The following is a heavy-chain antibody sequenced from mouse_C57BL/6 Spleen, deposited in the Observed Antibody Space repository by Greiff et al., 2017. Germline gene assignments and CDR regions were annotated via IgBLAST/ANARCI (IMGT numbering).Heavy chain of an antibody. CDR2: ISSGGSYT. CDR1: GFTFSSSG. Sequence: DVKLVESVGDLVKPGGSLKLSCAASGFTFSSSGMSWVRQTPDKRLEWVATISSGGSYTYYPDSVKGRFTISRDNAKNTLYLQMSSLESEDTAMYYCARQGPYAGPRYWYFDVWSTGTTVTVSS. D-gene: IGHD1-1*02. CDR3: ARQGPYAGPRYWYFDV. V-gene: IGHV5-6*02. J-gene: IGHJ1*03.